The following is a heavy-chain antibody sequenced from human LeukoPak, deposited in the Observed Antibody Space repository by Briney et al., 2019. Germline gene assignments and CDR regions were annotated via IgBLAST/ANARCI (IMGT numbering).Heavy chain of an antibody. CDR3: ATGGY. CDR1: GGSFSGYY. J-gene: IGHJ4*02. Sequence: SETLPLTCAVYGGSFSGYYWSWIRQPPGKGLEWIGGINHSGSTNYNPSLKSRVTISVDTSKNQFSLKLSSVTAADTAVYYCATGGYWGQGTLVTVSS. D-gene: IGHD1-14*01. CDR2: INHSGST. V-gene: IGHV4-34*01.